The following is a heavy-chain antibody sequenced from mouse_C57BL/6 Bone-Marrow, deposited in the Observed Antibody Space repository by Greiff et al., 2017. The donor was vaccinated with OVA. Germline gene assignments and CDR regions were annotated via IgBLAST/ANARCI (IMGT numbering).Heavy chain of an antibody. V-gene: IGHV1-82*01. D-gene: IGHD4-1*01. CDR2: IYPGDGDT. Sequence: QVQLKESGPELVKPGASVKISCKASGYAFSSSWMNWVKQRPGKGLEWIGRIYPGDGDTNYNGKFKGKATLTADKSSRTAYIHLSSLTSEDSAVYFCARDWERGFDYWGQGTTLTVSS. CDR1: GYAFSSSW. CDR3: ARDWERGFDY. J-gene: IGHJ2*01.